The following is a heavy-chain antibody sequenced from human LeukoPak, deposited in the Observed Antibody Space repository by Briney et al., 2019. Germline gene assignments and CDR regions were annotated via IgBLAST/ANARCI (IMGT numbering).Heavy chain of an antibody. CDR3: TRVGIAVAGTAYYYYGMDV. J-gene: IGHJ6*02. V-gene: IGHV3-49*03. CDR2: IRSKAYGGTT. CDR1: GFTFGDYA. Sequence: GGSLRLSCTASGFTFGDYAMSWFRQAPGKGLEWVGFIRSKAYGGTTEYAASVKGRFTISRDDSKSIAYLQMNSLKTEDTAVYYCTRVGIAVAGTAYYYYGMDVWGQGTTVTVSS. D-gene: IGHD6-19*01.